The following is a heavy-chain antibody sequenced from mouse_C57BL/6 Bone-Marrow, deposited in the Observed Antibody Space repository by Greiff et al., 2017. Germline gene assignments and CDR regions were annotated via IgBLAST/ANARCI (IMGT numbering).Heavy chain of an antibody. J-gene: IGHJ2*01. CDR3: ARRGGYFDY. V-gene: IGHV1-55*01. Sequence: QVQLQQPGAELVKPGASVKMSCKASGYTFTSYWITWVKQRPGQGLEWIGDIYPGSGSTNYNEKFKSKGTLTVDTYSSTAYMQLSSLTSEDSAVYYCARRGGYFDYWGQGTTLTVSS. CDR1: GYTFTSYW. CDR2: IYPGSGST.